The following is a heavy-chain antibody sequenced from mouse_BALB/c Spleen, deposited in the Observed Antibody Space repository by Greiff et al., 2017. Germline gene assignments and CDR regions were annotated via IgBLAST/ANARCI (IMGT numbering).Heavy chain of an antibody. CDR3: ATTVVDYYAMDY. CDR1: GYTFTSYW. CDR2: INPSTGYT. V-gene: IGHV1-7*01. Sequence: VKLMESGAELAKPGASVKMSCKASGYTFTSYWMHWVKQRPGQGLEWIGYINPSTGYTEYNQKFKDKATLTADKSSSTAYMQLSSLTSEDSAVYYCATTVVDYYAMDYWGQGTSVTVSS. D-gene: IGHD1-1*01. J-gene: IGHJ4*01.